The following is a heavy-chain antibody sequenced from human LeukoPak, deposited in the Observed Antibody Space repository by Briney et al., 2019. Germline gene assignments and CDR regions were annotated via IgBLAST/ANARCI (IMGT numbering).Heavy chain of an antibody. CDR2: ISSSSSTI. V-gene: IGHV3-48*02. D-gene: IGHD5-18*01. CDR3: ARYCGYSYGSEY. Sequence: GGSLRLSCAASGLTYRRYSMNLVRQAPGKGLEWLSYISSSSSTIYYADSVKGRFTISRDNAQNSLYLQMNSLRDEDTAVYYCARYCGYSYGSEYWGQGTLVTVSS. J-gene: IGHJ4*02. CDR1: GLTYRRYS.